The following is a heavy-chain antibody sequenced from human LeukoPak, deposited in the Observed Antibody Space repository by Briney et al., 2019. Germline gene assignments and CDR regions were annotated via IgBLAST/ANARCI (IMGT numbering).Heavy chain of an antibody. D-gene: IGHD2-8*01. V-gene: IGHV1-18*01. Sequence: APVKASCKASGYIFTNYGISWVRQAPGQGLEWMGWISTNKGNTNYAQRLQGRVTMTTDTSTTTAYMELRSLRSDDTAIYYCVRDIQWRFDPWGQGTLVTVSS. CDR3: VRDIQWRFDP. CDR1: GYIFTNYG. CDR2: ISTNKGNT. J-gene: IGHJ5*02.